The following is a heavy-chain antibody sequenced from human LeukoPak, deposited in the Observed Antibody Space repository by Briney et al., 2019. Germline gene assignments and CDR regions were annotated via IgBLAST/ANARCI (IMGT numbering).Heavy chain of an antibody. D-gene: IGHD1-26*01. V-gene: IGHV3-74*01. CDR2: IKTDGSST. J-gene: IGHJ4*02. Sequence: PGGSLRLSCAASGFTFSSYWMHWVRQAPGKGLVWVSRIKTDGSSTTYADSVKGRFTISRDKAKNTLYLQMNSLRAEDTAVYYCARDLSYGFDYWGQGTLVTVS. CDR3: ARDLSYGFDY. CDR1: GFTFSSYW.